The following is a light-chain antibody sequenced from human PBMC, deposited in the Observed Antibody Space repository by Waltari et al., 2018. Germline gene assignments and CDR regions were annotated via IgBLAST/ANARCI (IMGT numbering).Light chain of an antibody. Sequence: QSALTQPASVAGSPGQSITISCTGTYSDVGGYNYVSWYQQQPGRAPKLILHDVSRRPAGVSNRFSGSKSGNTASLTISGLRAEDDGDYYCSSFTATNTVIFGGGTKLTVL. J-gene: IGLJ2*01. CDR2: DVS. CDR3: SSFTATNTVI. CDR1: YSDVGGYNY. V-gene: IGLV2-14*03.